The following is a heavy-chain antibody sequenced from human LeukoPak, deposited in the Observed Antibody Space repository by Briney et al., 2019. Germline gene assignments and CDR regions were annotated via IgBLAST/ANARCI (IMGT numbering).Heavy chain of an antibody. J-gene: IGHJ3*02. V-gene: IGHV4-34*01. CDR2: INHSGST. D-gene: IGHD5-12*01. CDR3: ARHQRVRGYDFRDAFDI. CDR1: GGSFSGYY. Sequence: PSETLSLTCAVYGGSFSGYYWSWIRQPPGKGLEWIGEINHSGSTNYNPSLKSRVTISVDTSKNQFSLKLSSVTAADTAVYYCARHQRVRGYDFRDAFDIWGQGTMVTVSS.